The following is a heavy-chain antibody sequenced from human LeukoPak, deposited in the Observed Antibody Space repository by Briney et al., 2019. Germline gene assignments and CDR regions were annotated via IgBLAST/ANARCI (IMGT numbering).Heavy chain of an antibody. D-gene: IGHD4-23*01. J-gene: IGHJ4*02. CDR1: GYTFTSYY. Sequence: ASVKVSCKASGYTFTSYYIHWVRQAPGQGLEWMGIINPSGGSTTYAQKFQGRVAMTRDTSTSRVYMEVSSLRSEDTAVYYCARGPATVVTPYYFDYWGQGTLVTVSS. V-gene: IGHV1-46*01. CDR3: ARGPATVVTPYYFDY. CDR2: INPSGGST.